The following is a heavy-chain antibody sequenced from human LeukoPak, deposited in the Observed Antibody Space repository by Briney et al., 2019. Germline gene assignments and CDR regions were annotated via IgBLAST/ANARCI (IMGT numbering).Heavy chain of an antibody. V-gene: IGHV3-21*01. Sequence: GGSLRLSCAASGFTFSSYSMNWVRQAPGKGLEWVSSISSSSSYIYYADSVKGRFTISRDNAKNSLYLQMNSLRAEDTAVYYCASFSGWDGYFDYWGQGTLVTVSS. CDR3: ASFSGWDGYFDY. CDR2: ISSSSSYI. J-gene: IGHJ4*02. D-gene: IGHD6-19*01. CDR1: GFTFSSYS.